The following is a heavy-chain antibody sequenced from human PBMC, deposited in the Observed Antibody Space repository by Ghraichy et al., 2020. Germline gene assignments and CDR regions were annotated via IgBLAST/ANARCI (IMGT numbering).Heavy chain of an antibody. V-gene: IGHV3-43*02. Sequence: GGSLRLSCAASGFTFDDYAMHWVRQAPGKGLEWVSLISGDGGSTYYADSVKGRFTISRDNSKNSLYLQMNSLRTEDTAWYYCAKDIGGAATVSDAFDIWGQGTMVTVSS. D-gene: IGHD2-15*01. CDR3: AKDIGGAATVSDAFDI. CDR1: GFTFDDYA. CDR2: ISGDGGST. J-gene: IGHJ3*02.